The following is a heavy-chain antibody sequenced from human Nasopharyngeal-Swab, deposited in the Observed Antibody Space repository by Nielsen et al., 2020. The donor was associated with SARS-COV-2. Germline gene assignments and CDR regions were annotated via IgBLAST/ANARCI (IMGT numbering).Heavy chain of an antibody. CDR2: IYYSGST. D-gene: IGHD3-22*01. J-gene: IGHJ5*02. V-gene: IGHV4-31*02. CDR3: AREKTHYDSSGYYYLWFDP. Sequence: WIRQPPGKGLEWIGYIYYSGSTYYNPSLKSRVTISVDTSKNQSSLKLSSVTAADTAVYYCAREKTHYDSSGYYYLWFDPWGQGTLVTVSS.